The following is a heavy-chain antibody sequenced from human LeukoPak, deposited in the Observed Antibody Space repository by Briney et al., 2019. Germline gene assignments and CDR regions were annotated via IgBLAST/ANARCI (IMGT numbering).Heavy chain of an antibody. CDR2: IYWDDDK. J-gene: IGHJ6*02. D-gene: IGHD3-9*01. Sequence: ESGPTLVNPTQTPTLTCTFSGFSLSTSGVGVGWIRQPPGKALEWLALIYWDDDKRYSPSLKSRLTITKDTSKKQVVLTMTNVDPVDTATYYCAHTYYDNLDVWGQGTTVTVSS. V-gene: IGHV2-5*02. CDR1: GFSLSTSGVG. CDR3: AHTYYDNLDV.